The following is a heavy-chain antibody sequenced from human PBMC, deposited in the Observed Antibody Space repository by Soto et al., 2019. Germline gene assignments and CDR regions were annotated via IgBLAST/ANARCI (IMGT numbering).Heavy chain of an antibody. Sequence: ASVKVSCKASGYTFINYAVHWVRQAPGQSLEWMGWINPGNDNTRYSQKFQGRVTITRDTSANTAYMELSSLRSEDTAVYYCARGAHNWNDLDYWGLGTLVTVSS. CDR2: INPGNDNT. CDR1: GYTFINYA. J-gene: IGHJ4*02. CDR3: ARGAHNWNDLDY. D-gene: IGHD1-20*01. V-gene: IGHV1-3*01.